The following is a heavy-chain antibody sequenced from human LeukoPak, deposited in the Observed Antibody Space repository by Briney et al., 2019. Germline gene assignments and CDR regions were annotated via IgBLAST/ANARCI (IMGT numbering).Heavy chain of an antibody. Sequence: SLRLSRSASGFTFYDYAMLCVREARGKGVEWVSGISWNSGSIGSADSVKGRFTISRDNAKTSLYLKMNRLRAEATALYSCAKGYSSGWWGDGDYWGQGTLVTVSS. V-gene: IGHV3-9*01. D-gene: IGHD6-19*01. CDR2: ISWNSGSI. CDR1: GFTFYDYA. CDR3: AKGYSSGWWGDGDY. J-gene: IGHJ4*02.